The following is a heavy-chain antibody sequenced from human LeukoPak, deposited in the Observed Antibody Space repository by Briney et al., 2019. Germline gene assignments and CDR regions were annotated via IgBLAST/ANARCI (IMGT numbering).Heavy chain of an antibody. J-gene: IGHJ3*02. CDR1: GGSISSYY. CDR3: AREPGYCSGGSCFDAFDI. CDR2: IYYSGSN. V-gene: IGHV4-59*01. D-gene: IGHD2-15*01. Sequence: SETLSLTCTVSGGSISSYYWSWIRQPPGKGLEWIGYIYYSGSNNYNPSLKSRVTISVDTSKNQFSLKLSSVTAADTAVYYCAREPGYCSGGSCFDAFDIWGQGTMVTVSS.